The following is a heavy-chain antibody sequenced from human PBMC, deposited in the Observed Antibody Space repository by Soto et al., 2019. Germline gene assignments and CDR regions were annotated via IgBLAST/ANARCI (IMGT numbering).Heavy chain of an antibody. CDR1: GDTFNFYS. V-gene: IGHV1-69*02. J-gene: IGHJ4*02. CDR3: ASSYGSGYRAFDY. CDR2: VNPILSMS. Sequence: QVQLVQSGAEVKRPGSSVKFSCKASGDTFNFYSINWVRQAPGVGLEWVGRVNPILSMSNYAQRFQGRVTMPADKSTSTAYMELRSLRSEDTAIYYCASSYGSGYRAFDYWGQGALVTVSS. D-gene: IGHD3-10*01.